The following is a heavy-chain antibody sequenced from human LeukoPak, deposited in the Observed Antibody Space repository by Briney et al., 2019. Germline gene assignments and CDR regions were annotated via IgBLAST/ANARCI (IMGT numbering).Heavy chain of an antibody. CDR3: AKDSQGGWYEGAAFDI. J-gene: IGHJ3*02. D-gene: IGHD6-19*01. V-gene: IGHV3-9*03. Sequence: GGSLRLSCAASGFTFDDYAMHWVRQAPGKGLEWVSGISWNSGSIGYADSVKGRFTISRDNAKNSLYLQMNSLRAEDMALYYCAKDSQGGWYEGAAFDIWGQGTMVTVSS. CDR1: GFTFDDYA. CDR2: ISWNSGSI.